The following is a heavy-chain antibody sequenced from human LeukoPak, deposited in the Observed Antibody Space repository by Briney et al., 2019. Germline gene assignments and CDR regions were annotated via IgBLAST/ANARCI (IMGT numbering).Heavy chain of an antibody. J-gene: IGHJ4*02. CDR1: GITFGSYA. V-gene: IGHV3-64D*09. Sequence: SGGSLRLSCSASGITFGSYAMHWVRQAPGKGLEYVSAISTNGGSTYYADSVKGRFTISRDNSKNTLYLQMNSLRAEDTAVYYCVTAPRDGNTNWGQGTLVTVSS. CDR3: VTAPRDGNTN. CDR2: ISTNGGST. D-gene: IGHD5-24*01.